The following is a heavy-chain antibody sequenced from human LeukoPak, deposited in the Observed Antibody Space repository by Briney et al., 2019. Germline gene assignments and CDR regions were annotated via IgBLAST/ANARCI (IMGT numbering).Heavy chain of an antibody. J-gene: IGHJ4*02. CDR1: GFTFSSYG. D-gene: IGHD1-26*01. CDR3: AKDTIVGATELFDY. Sequence: GGSLRLSCAASGFTFSSYGMHWVRQAPGKGLEWVAFIRYDGSNKYYADSVKGRFAISRDNSKNTLYRQMNSLRAEDTAVYYCAKDTIVGATELFDYWGQGTLVSVSS. CDR2: IRYDGSNK. V-gene: IGHV3-30*02.